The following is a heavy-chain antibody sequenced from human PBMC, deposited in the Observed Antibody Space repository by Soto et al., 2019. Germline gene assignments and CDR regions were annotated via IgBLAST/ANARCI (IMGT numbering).Heavy chain of an antibody. D-gene: IGHD3-10*01. CDR2: MSGIGGST. Sequence: PGGSLRLSCAASGFTFSSYTMSWVRQAPGKGLEWISGMSGIGGSTFYADSVKGRFTISRDNSRNTLFLQMNSVRDEDTAVYYCAKDDTLRAADPYYYYGMDVWGQGTTVTVSS. J-gene: IGHJ6*02. V-gene: IGHV3-23*01. CDR3: AKDDTLRAADPYYYYGMDV. CDR1: GFTFSSYT.